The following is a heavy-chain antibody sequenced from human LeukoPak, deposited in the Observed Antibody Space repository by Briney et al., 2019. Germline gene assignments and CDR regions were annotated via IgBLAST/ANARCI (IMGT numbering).Heavy chain of an antibody. Sequence: SETLSLTCTVSGGSVSSSSYYWGWIRQPPGKGLEWIGSIYYSGSTYYNPSLKSRVTISVDTSKNQFSLKLSSVTAADTAVYYWARDSTRRGGIDYWGQGTLVTVSS. D-gene: IGHD3-16*01. CDR1: GGSVSSSSYY. CDR3: ARDSTRRGGIDY. CDR2: IYYSGST. V-gene: IGHV4-39*07. J-gene: IGHJ4*02.